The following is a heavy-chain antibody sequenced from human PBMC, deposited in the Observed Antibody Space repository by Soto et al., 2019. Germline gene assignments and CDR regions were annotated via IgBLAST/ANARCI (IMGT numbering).Heavy chain of an antibody. CDR2: ISYDGSNK. CDR3: ANTAIYGPFVPAASLDY. V-gene: IGHV3-30*18. CDR1: GFTFSSYG. Sequence: GGSMRLSCAASGFTFSSYGMHWVRQAPGKGLEWVAVISYDGSNKYYADSVKGRFTISRDNSKNTLYLQMNSLRAEDTAVYYCANTAIYGPFVPAASLDYWGQGTLVTVSS. D-gene: IGHD2-2*01. J-gene: IGHJ4*02.